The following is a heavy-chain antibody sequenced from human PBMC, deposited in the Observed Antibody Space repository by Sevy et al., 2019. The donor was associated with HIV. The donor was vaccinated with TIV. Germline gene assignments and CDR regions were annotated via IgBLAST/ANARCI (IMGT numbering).Heavy chain of an antibody. J-gene: IGHJ3*02. CDR1: GFTFSSYS. CDR2: ISSSSSTI. CDR3: ARFSHSYDRSGHRGEGAFDI. D-gene: IGHD3-22*01. Sequence: GGSLRLSCAASGFTFSSYSMNWVRQAPGKGLEWVSYISSSSSTIYYADSVKGRFTISRDIAKNSLYLQMNSLRDEDTAVYYCARFSHSYDRSGHRGEGAFDIWGQGTMVTVSS. V-gene: IGHV3-48*02.